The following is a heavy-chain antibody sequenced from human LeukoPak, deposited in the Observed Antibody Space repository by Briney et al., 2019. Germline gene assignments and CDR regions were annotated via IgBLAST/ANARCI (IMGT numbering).Heavy chain of an antibody. D-gene: IGHD6-19*01. V-gene: IGHV4-4*07. Sequence: SETLSLTCTVSGGSISSYYWSWIRQPAGKGLEWVGRIYTSGSTNYNPSLKSRVTMSVDTSKNQFSLKLSSVTAADTAVYYCARQVDGSGPQYYFDYWGQGTLVTVSS. CDR2: IYTSGST. J-gene: IGHJ4*02. CDR3: ARQVDGSGPQYYFDY. CDR1: GGSISSYY.